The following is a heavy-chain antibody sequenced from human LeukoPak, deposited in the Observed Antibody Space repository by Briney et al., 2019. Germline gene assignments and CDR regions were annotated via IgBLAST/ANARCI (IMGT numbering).Heavy chain of an antibody. CDR1: GGSFSGYY. CDR3: ARGKRYFDN. Sequence: PSETLSLTCAVYGGSFSGYYWTWIRQPPGKGLEWIGEINHSGSTNYNPSLKSRVTISVDTSKNQFSLTLSSVTAADTAVYYCARGKRYFDNWGQGTLVTVSS. CDR2: INHSGST. J-gene: IGHJ4*02. V-gene: IGHV4-34*01.